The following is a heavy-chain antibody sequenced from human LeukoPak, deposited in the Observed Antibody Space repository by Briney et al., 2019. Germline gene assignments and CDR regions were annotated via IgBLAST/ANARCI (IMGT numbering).Heavy chain of an antibody. J-gene: IGHJ4*02. V-gene: IGHV1-18*04. Sequence: ASVKVSCKASGYTFTSYYMHWVRQAPGQGLEWMGWISAYNGNTNYAQKLQGRVTMTTDTSTSTAYMELRSLRSDDTAVYYCARDSYSSGRPDFDYWGQGTLVTVSS. D-gene: IGHD6-19*01. CDR2: ISAYNGNT. CDR3: ARDSYSSGRPDFDY. CDR1: GYTFTSYY.